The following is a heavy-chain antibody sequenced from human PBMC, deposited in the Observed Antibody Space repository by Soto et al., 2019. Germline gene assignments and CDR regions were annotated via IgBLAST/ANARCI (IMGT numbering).Heavy chain of an antibody. V-gene: IGHV4-61*01. Sequence: PPETLSLTRTFSGGSVSSGIYYWSWVRQPPGRGLEWIGYIYYSGSTNYNPSLKSRVTISVDTSKNQFSLKLSSVTAADTAVYYCARTYDSSGPNSGGYAFDIWGQATMVTVSS. CDR3: ARTYDSSGPNSGGYAFDI. D-gene: IGHD3-22*01. CDR1: GGSVSSGIYY. J-gene: IGHJ3*02. CDR2: IYYSGST.